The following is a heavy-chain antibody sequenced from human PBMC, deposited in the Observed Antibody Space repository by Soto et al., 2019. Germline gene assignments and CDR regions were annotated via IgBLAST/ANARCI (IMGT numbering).Heavy chain of an antibody. CDR3: AKDRGYSGSYHAFDR. V-gene: IGHV3-23*01. CDR1: TFTFSRYA. D-gene: IGHD1-26*01. Sequence: GGSLRLSCPASTFTFSRYAMSWVRPPPGNGREWVSAISGSGGSTYYADSVKGRFTISRDNSKNTQYLQMNSLRAEDTAVYYCAKDRGYSGSYHAFDRWGQGTMVTVSS. J-gene: IGHJ3*02. CDR2: ISGSGGST.